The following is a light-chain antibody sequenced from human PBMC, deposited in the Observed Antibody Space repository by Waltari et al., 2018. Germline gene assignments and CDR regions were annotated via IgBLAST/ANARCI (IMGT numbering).Light chain of an antibody. Sequence: QSALTQPASVSGSPGQSTTISCTVSSSDVGGYNSVSWYQQYPGKVPKIMIYAVNNRPSGVSSRFSGSKSGNTASLTISGLQADDEADYYCSSFTSRHLYVFGTGTAVTVL. J-gene: IGLJ1*01. CDR1: SSDVGGYNS. CDR2: AVN. V-gene: IGLV2-14*01. CDR3: SSFTSRHLYV.